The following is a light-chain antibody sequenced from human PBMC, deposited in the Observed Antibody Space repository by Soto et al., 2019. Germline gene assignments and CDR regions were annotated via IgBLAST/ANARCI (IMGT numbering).Light chain of an antibody. CDR1: SSDVGAYNS. Sequence: QSVLTQPASVSASPGQSITISCTGTSSDVGAYNSVSWYQQHPGEVPKLIIFDVNNRPSGVSNRFSGSKSGNTASLTISGLQAEDEADYYCTSYTSTTTLAFGGGTKLTVL. V-gene: IGLV2-14*03. J-gene: IGLJ2*01. CDR2: DVN. CDR3: TSYTSTTTLA.